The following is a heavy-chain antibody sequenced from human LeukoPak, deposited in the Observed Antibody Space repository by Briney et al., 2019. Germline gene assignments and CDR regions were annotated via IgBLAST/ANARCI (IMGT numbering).Heavy chain of an antibody. CDR1: GGSFSGYY. Sequence: SETLSLTCAVYGGSFSGYYWSWIRQPPGKGLEWIGEINHSGSTNYNPSLKSRVTISVDTSKNQFSLKLSSVTAADTAVYYCARQAMVELVSSGMDVWGQGTTVTVSS. CDR3: ARQAMVELVSSGMDV. J-gene: IGHJ6*02. V-gene: IGHV4-34*01. CDR2: INHSGST. D-gene: IGHD3-16*01.